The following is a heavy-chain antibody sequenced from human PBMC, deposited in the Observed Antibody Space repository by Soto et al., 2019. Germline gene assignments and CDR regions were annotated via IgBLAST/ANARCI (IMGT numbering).Heavy chain of an antibody. J-gene: IGHJ5*02. D-gene: IGHD3-3*01. CDR2: IYWDDDK. V-gene: IGHV2-5*02. CDR1: GFSLSTSGVG. CDR3: AHTKRLTIFGVVTDNWFDP. Sequence: QITLKESGPTLVKPTQTLTLTCTFSGFSLSTSGVGVGWIRQPPGKALEWLALIYWDDDKRYSPSLKSRLTITKDTSKNQVVLTMTNMEPVDTATYYCAHTKRLTIFGVVTDNWFDPWGQGTLVTVSS.